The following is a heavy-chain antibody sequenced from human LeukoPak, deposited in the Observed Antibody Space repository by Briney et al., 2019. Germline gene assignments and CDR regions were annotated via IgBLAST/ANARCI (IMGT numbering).Heavy chain of an antibody. Sequence: SETLSLTCTVSGGSISTYYWTWIRQPPGKGLEWIGYIYYSGSTNYNPSLKSRVTTSVDTSKNQFSLKLSSVTAADTAVYYCARQGITTHLDYWGQGTLVTVSS. CDR2: IYYSGST. D-gene: IGHD4-11*01. V-gene: IGHV4-59*08. J-gene: IGHJ4*02. CDR1: GGSISTYY. CDR3: ARQGITTHLDY.